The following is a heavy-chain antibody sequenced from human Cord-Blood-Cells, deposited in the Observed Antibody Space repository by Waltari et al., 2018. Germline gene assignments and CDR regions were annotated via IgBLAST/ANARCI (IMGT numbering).Heavy chain of an antibody. CDR3: ASESRPETGDAFDI. V-gene: IGHV1-69*01. D-gene: IGHD7-27*01. Sequence: TFSSYAISWVRQASGQGLEWMGGIIPIFGTANYAQKFQGRVTITADESTSTAYMELSSLRSEDTAVYYCASESRPETGDAFDIWGQGTMVTVSS. CDR1: TFSSYA. J-gene: IGHJ3*02. CDR2: IIPIFGTA.